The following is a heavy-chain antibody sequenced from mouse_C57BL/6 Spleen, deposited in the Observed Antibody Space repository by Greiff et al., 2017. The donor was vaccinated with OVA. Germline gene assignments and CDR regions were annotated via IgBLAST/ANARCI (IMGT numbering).Heavy chain of an antibody. CDR3: ARRITTVVADYFDY. D-gene: IGHD1-1*01. V-gene: IGHV1-72*01. CDR1: GYTFTSYW. CDR2: IDPNSGGT. J-gene: IGHJ2*01. Sequence: VQLQESGAELVKPGASVKLSCKASGYTFTSYWMHWVKQRPGRGLEWIGRIDPNSGGTKYNEKFKSKATLTVDKPSSTAYMQLSSLTSEDSAVYYCARRITTVVADYFDYWGQGTTLTVSS.